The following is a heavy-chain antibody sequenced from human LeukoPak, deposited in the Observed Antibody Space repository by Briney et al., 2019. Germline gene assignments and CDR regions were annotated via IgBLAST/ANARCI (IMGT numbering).Heavy chain of an antibody. CDR3: ARDLSGIAGYTYGRGIDY. D-gene: IGHD5-18*01. CDR1: GFTVSSNS. Sequence: GGSLRLSCTVSGFTVSSNSMSWVRQAPGKGLEWVSSISSSGSYIYYADSVKGRFTISRDNAKNSLYLQMNSLRAEDTAVYYCARDLSGIAGYTYGRGIDYWGQGTLVTVSS. CDR2: ISSSGSYI. V-gene: IGHV3-21*01. J-gene: IGHJ4*02.